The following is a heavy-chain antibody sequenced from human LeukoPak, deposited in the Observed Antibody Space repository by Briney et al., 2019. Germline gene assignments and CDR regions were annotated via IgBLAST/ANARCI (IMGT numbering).Heavy chain of an antibody. CDR1: GGSITSYY. CDR3: AREFSGTSIAARVFDS. D-gene: IGHD6-6*01. CDR2: IHTSGST. J-gene: IGHJ4*02. V-gene: IGHV4-4*07. Sequence: KTSETLSLTCTVSGGSITSYYWTYIRQPAGRGLVWLVRIHTSGSTNYNPSLKSRVTMSVDTSKNQFSLNLSSVTAADTAMYYCAREFSGTSIAARVFDSWGQGTLVTVSS.